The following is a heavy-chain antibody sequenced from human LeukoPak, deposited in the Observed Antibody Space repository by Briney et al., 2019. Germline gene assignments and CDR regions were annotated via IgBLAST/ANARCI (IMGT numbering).Heavy chain of an antibody. Sequence: ASVKVPCKASGYTFTGHYMHWVRQAPGQGLKWMGWINPNSGGTNYAQKFQGRVTMTTDTSISTAYMEVNRLLSDDTAVYYCARGGQGAGAPRAFDNWGQGTMVTVSS. CDR1: GYTFTGHY. J-gene: IGHJ3*02. D-gene: IGHD6-13*01. CDR3: ARGGQGAGAPRAFDN. CDR2: INPNSGGT. V-gene: IGHV1-2*02.